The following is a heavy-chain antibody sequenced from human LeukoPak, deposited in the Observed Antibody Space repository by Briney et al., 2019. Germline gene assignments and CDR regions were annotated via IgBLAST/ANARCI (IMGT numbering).Heavy chain of an antibody. D-gene: IGHD1-26*01. V-gene: IGHV3-23*01. CDR2: FSGSDSIT. J-gene: IGHJ4*02. CDR3: AKDLWGYSGSCEAKFDY. CDR1: GFTFRFYA. Sequence: GGSLRLSCAASGFTFRFYAMSWVRQAPGKGLEWVSGFSGSDSITYYADSVKGRFTISRDNSKNTSYLQKNSLRVEDTAVYYCAKDLWGYSGSCEAKFDYWGQGTLVSVSS.